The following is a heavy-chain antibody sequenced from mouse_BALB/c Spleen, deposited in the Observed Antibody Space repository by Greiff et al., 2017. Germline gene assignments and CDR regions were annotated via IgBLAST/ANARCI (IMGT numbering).Heavy chain of an antibody. J-gene: IGHJ2*01. CDR1: GFTFSSYA. Sequence: EVKLVESGGGLVKPGGSLKLSCAASGFTFSSYAMSWVRQTPEKRLEWVASISSGGSTYYPDSVKGRFTISRDNARNILYLQMSSLRSEDTAMYYCAREGDYYGYGRKYFDYWGQGTTLTVSS. CDR3: AREGDYYGYGRKYFDY. D-gene: IGHD1-2*01. V-gene: IGHV5-6-5*01. CDR2: ISSGGST.